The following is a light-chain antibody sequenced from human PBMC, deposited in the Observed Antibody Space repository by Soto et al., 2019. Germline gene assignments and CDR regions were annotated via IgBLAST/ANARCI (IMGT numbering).Light chain of an antibody. J-gene: IGLJ2*01. CDR2: DVT. V-gene: IGLV2-14*03. CDR1: SGDIGGYNY. CDR3: SSYAISSTLA. Sequence: QSVLTQPASVSGSPGQSITISCTGTSGDIGGYNYVSWYQQHPGKAPKLMIFDVTNRPSGISSRFSGSKSGSTASLTISGLQAEDEADYYCSSYAISSTLAFGGGTKLTVL.